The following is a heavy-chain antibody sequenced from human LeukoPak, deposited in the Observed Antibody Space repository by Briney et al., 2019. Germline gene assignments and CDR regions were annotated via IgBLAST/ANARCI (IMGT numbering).Heavy chain of an antibody. Sequence: GGSLRLSCAASGFTFSSYAMSWVRQAPGKGLEWVSAISGSGGSTYYADSVRGRFTISRDNSENTLYLQMNSMRAEDTAVYYCAKEGYWVTRPIGAFAIWGQGTMVTVSS. V-gene: IGHV3-23*01. J-gene: IGHJ3*02. CDR2: ISGSGGST. D-gene: IGHD2-15*01. CDR1: GFTFSSYA. CDR3: AKEGYWVTRPIGAFAI.